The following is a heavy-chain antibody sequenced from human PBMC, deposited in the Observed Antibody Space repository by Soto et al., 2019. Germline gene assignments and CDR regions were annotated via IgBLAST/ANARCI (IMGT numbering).Heavy chain of an antibody. CDR3: ARAGCSGGSCYSWKDAFDI. D-gene: IGHD2-15*01. Sequence: PGGSLRLSCAASGFTFSSHAMSWVRQTQGKGLEWVSATSGTAGNTYYPDSVKGRFTISRENAKNSLYLQMNSLRAGDTAVYYCARAGCSGGSCYSWKDAFDIWGQGTMVSVSS. CDR1: GFTFSSHA. CDR2: TSGTAGNT. V-gene: IGHV3-13*01. J-gene: IGHJ3*02.